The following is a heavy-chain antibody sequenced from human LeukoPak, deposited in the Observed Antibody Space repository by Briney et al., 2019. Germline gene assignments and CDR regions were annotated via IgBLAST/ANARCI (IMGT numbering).Heavy chain of an antibody. CDR1: GFTFSSYS. CDR2: ISGSGGST. J-gene: IGHJ4*02. D-gene: IGHD3-10*01. CDR3: ANRLYGSGSYRFDY. V-gene: IGHV3-23*01. Sequence: GGSLRLSCAASGFTFSSYSMNWVRQAPGKGLEWVSVISGSGGSTYYADSVKGRFTISRDNSKNTLYLQMNSLRAEDTAVYYCANRLYGSGSYRFDYWGQGTLVTVSS.